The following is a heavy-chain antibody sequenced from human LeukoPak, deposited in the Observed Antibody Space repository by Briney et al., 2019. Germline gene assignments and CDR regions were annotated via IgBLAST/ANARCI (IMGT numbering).Heavy chain of an antibody. D-gene: IGHD3-10*01. CDR1: GGSISNYY. CDR3: ARHMVRGVFADWFDP. CDR2: ISNSGST. J-gene: IGHJ5*02. Sequence: SETLSLTCTVSGGSISNYYWSWIRQPPGKELEWIGHISNSGSTNYNPSLKTRVTMSLDTSKNQFSLKLYSVTGADAAVYYCARHMVRGVFADWFDPWGQGTLVTVSS. V-gene: IGHV4-59*08.